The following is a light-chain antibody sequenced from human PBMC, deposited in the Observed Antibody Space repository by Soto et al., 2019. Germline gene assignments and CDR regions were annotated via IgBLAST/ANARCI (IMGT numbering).Light chain of an antibody. CDR1: RRDIGGYDY. J-gene: IGLJ2*01. CDR3: CSFTGSGTLI. V-gene: IGLV2-14*01. Sequence: QSVLTQPASVSGSLGQSITISCSGTRRDIGGYDYVSWYQQHPGKAPKLMIYEITYRPSGVSYRFSGSKSGNTASLTISGLQAEDEANYYCCSFTGSGTLIFGGGTKLTVL. CDR2: EIT.